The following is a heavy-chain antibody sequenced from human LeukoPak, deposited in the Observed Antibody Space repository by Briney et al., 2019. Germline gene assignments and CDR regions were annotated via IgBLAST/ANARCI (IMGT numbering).Heavy chain of an antibody. D-gene: IGHD3-9*01. CDR2: IIPIFGTA. CDR3: ARDKSEGDILTGGAYAFDI. V-gene: IGHV1-69*13. Sequence: SVKVSCKASGGTFSSYAISWVRQAPGQGLEWMGGIIPIFGTANYAQKFQGRVTITADESTSTAYMELSSLGSEDTAVYYCARDKSEGDILTGGAYAFDIWGQGTMVTVSS. J-gene: IGHJ3*02. CDR1: GGTFSSYA.